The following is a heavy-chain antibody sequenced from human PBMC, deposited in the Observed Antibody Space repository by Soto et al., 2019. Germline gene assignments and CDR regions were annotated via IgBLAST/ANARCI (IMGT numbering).Heavy chain of an antibody. Sequence: QVQLQESGPGLVKPSQTLSLTCTVSGGSISSGGYYWSWIRQHPGKGLEWIGYIYYNGDTYYNPSLKSRVSLSIDTSKNQFSLRLTSVTAADTAVYYCARAHRDNWGSPDYFVYWGQGTLVTVSS. CDR3: ARAHRDNWGSPDYFVY. D-gene: IGHD7-27*01. V-gene: IGHV4-31*03. J-gene: IGHJ4*02. CDR2: IYYNGDT. CDR1: GGSISSGGYY.